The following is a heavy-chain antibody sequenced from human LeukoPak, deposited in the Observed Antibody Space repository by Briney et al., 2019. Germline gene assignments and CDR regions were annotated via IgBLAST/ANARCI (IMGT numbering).Heavy chain of an antibody. CDR2: ISGSGGST. J-gene: IGHJ4*02. D-gene: IGHD3-3*01. CDR1: RFTFSSYA. Sequence: GGSLRLSCAASRFTFSSYAMSWVRQAPGKGLEWVSAISGSGGSTYYADSVKGRFTISRDNSKNTLYLQMNSLRAEDTAVYYCAKHLDFWSGYYDYWGQGTLVTVSS. CDR3: AKHLDFWSGYYDY. V-gene: IGHV3-23*01.